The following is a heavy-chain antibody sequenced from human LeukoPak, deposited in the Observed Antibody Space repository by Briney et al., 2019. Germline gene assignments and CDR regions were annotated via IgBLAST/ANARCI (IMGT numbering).Heavy chain of an antibody. CDR2: IRNKANRYTT. CDR3: TRHSHDSSAGWFDP. CDR1: GFTFSDHH. D-gene: IGHD3-22*01. J-gene: IGHJ5*02. V-gene: IGHV3-72*01. Sequence: GGSLRLSCAASGFTFSDHHMDWVRQAPGEGLEWVARIRNKANRYTTEYAASVKGRFTISRDDSKNTAYLQMNSLKTEDTAVYYCTRHSHDSSAGWFDPWGQGTLVTVSS.